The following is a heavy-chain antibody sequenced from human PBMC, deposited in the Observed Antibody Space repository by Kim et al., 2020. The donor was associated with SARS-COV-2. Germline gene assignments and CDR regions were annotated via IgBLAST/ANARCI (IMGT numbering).Heavy chain of an antibody. Sequence: ASVKVSCKASGYTFTGYYMHWVRQAPGQGLEWMGRINPNSGGTNYAQKFQGRVTMTRDTSISTAYMELSRLRSDDTAVYYCARGGGGYCSSTSCLGGMDVWGQGTTVTVSS. CDR3: ARGGGGYCSSTSCLGGMDV. CDR1: GYTFTGYY. CDR2: INPNSGGT. D-gene: IGHD2-2*01. V-gene: IGHV1-2*06. J-gene: IGHJ6*02.